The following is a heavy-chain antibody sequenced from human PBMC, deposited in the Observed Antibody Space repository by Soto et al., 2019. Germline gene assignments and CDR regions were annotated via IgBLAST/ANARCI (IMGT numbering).Heavy chain of an antibody. J-gene: IGHJ4*02. V-gene: IGHV1-2*02. CDR3: ARVKIAAAGITLDY. D-gene: IGHD6-13*01. Sequence: ASVKVSCKASGYTFTGYYMNWVRQAPGQGLEWMGWINPNSGGTNYAQKFQGRVTMTRDTSISTAYMELSRLRSDDTAVYYCARVKIAAAGITLDYWGQGTLVTVSS. CDR2: INPNSGGT. CDR1: GYTFTGYY.